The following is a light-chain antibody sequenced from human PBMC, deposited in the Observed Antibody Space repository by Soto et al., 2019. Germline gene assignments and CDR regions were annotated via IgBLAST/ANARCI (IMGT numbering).Light chain of an antibody. J-gene: IGLJ1*01. CDR3: SSYTNINTRACV. CDR2: EVT. V-gene: IGLV2-14*01. CDR1: SGDIGSYNR. Sequence: QSALTKPASVSGSPGQSSTISCTGTSGDIGSYNRVSWYQQHPGKAPKLIIYEVTDRPSGVSNRFSGSKSGNTASLTISGLQAENEAEYYCSSYTNINTRACVFGPGTKLTVL.